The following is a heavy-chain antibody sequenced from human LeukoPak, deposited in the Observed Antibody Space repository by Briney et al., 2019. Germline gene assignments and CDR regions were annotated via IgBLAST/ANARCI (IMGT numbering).Heavy chain of an antibody. CDR2: INPSGGST. V-gene: IGHV1-46*01. Sequence: ASVKVSCKASGYTFTSYYMHWVRQAPGQGLEWMAIINPSGGSTSYAQKFQGRVTMTRDMSTSTVYMELSSLRSDDTAVYYCARDYYGSGSADYWGQGTLVTVSS. D-gene: IGHD3-10*01. CDR3: ARDYYGSGSADY. J-gene: IGHJ4*02. CDR1: GYTFTSYY.